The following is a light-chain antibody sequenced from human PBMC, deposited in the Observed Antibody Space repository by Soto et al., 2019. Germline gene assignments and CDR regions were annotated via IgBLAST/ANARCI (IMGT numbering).Light chain of an antibody. CDR3: QQYNNWPHPTRLT. Sequence: EIVMTQSPATLSVSPGERATLSCRASQSVSSNLAWYQQKPGQAPRLLIYGASTRATGIPARFSGSGSGTEFTLTISSLQSEDFAVYYCQQYNNWPHPTRLTFGGGTKVEIK. CDR1: QSVSSN. V-gene: IGKV3-15*01. CDR2: GAS. J-gene: IGKJ4*01.